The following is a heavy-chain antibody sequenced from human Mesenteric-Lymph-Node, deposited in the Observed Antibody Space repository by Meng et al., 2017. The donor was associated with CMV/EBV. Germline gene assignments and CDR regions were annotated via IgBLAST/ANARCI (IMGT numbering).Heavy chain of an antibody. D-gene: IGHD6-19*01. V-gene: IGHV3-23*01. CDR1: GIAFSGYA. CDR2: ISGSGGST. J-gene: IGHJ5*02. CDR3: AKDRPTVSSSGWYPGRFDP. Sequence: GESLKISCAASGIAFSGYAMAWVRQAPGKGLEWVSLISGSGGSTYYADSVKGRFTISRDNSKNTLSLQMTSLRVEDTALYYCAKDRPTVSSSGWYPGRFDPWGQGTLVTVSS.